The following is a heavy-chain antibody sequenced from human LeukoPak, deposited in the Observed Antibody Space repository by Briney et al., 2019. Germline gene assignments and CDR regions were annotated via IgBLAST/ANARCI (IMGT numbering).Heavy chain of an antibody. CDR1: GGSISSGGYS. V-gene: IGHV4-30-2*01. CDR2: IYHSGST. Sequence: PSQTLSLTCAVSGGSISSGGYSWSWIRQPPGKGLEWIGYIYHSGSTYYNPSLKSRVTISVDRSKNQFSLKLSSVTAADTAVYYCARGAIRYFDWLPHFDYWGQGTLVTVSS. D-gene: IGHD3-9*01. CDR3: ARGAIRYFDWLPHFDY. J-gene: IGHJ4*02.